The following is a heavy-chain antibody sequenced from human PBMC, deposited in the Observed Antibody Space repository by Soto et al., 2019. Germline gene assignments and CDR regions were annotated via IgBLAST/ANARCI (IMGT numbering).Heavy chain of an antibody. CDR3: TFFFQAEDGIRDVRSVSAFLLNRSSDL. J-gene: IGHJ2*01. V-gene: IGHV3-73*01. D-gene: IGHD3-10*02. CDR2: IRSKANCYAT. Sequence: KGLEWVGRIRSKANCYATAYAASVKGRFTISRVASKNTAYLQMNSLKTEDTAVYYCTFFFQAEDGIRDVRSVSAFLLNRSSDL.